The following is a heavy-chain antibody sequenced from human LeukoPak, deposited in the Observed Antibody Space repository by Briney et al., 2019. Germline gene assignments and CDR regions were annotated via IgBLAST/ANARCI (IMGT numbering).Heavy chain of an antibody. D-gene: IGHD4-23*01. V-gene: IGHV4-4*02. CDR1: GGSISTNTW. CDR2: TSHDGNA. J-gene: IGHJ4*02. CDR3: AKHGGRYFDS. Sequence: SETLSLTCAVSGGSISTNTWWSWVRQPPGKGLEWIGQTSHDGNADYTPSLKSRVTISVDKFKNQLSLKLNSVTAADSAVYYCAKHGGRYFDSWGQGTLVTVSS.